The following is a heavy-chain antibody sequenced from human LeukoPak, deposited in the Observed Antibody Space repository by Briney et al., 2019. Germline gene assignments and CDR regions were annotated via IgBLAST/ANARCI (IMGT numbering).Heavy chain of an antibody. J-gene: IGHJ3*02. CDR3: ARTTPPFAFDI. V-gene: IGHV4-34*01. CDR1: GGSFSGYY. D-gene: IGHD1-14*01. Sequence: SETLSLTCAVYGGSFSGYYWSWIRQPPGKGLEWIGEIDHSGSTNYNPSLKSRVTISVDTSKNQFSLKLSSVTAADTAVYYCARTTPPFAFDIWGQGTMVTVSS. CDR2: IDHSGST.